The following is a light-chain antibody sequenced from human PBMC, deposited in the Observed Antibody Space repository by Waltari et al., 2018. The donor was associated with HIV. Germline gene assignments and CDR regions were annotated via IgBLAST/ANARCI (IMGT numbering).Light chain of an antibody. V-gene: IGLV2-14*01. J-gene: IGLJ2*01. CDR2: EVS. CDR1: SSDVGGYNY. CDR3: SSYTSSSTLV. Sequence: QSALTQPASVSGSPGQSITISCTGTSSDVGGYNYVSWYQQHPGKAPKLMIYEVSNWPSGVSNRFSGAKCGNTASQTISGLQAEDEADYYCSSYTSSSTLVFGGGTKLTVL.